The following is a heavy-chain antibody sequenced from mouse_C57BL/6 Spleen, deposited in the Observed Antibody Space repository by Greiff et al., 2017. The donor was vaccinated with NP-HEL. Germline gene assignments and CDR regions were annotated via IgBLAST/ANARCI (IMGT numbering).Heavy chain of an antibody. V-gene: IGHV1-15*01. J-gene: IGHJ4*01. CDR3: TIWRDGAMDY. CDR1: GYTFTDYE. Sequence: QVQLKQSGAELVRPGASVTLSCKASGYTFTDYEMHWVKQTPVHGLEWIGAIDPETGGTAYNQKFKGKAILTADKSSSTAYMELRSLTSEDSAVYDCTIWRDGAMDYWGQGTSVTVSS. CDR2: IDPETGGT.